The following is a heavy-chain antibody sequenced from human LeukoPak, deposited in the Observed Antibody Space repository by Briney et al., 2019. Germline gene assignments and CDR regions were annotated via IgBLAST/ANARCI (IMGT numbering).Heavy chain of an antibody. V-gene: IGHV3-72*01. CDR3: SREGGQGDQSAFDI. CDR2: ISRERNGYTT. CDR1: GFTFSDYI. Sequence: GGSLRLSCAASGFTFSDYILQWVREAPGRWLEWVGRISRERNGYTTEFAASVKGRFTISRDDSKNLLFLHMNNLKTEDTAVYHCSREGGQGDQSAFDIWGQGTMVTVSS. D-gene: IGHD2-21*01. J-gene: IGHJ3*02.